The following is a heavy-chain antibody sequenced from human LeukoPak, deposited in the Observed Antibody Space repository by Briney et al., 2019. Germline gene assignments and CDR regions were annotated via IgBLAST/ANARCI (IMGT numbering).Heavy chain of an antibody. CDR2: IYYSGST. CDR1: GGSVSSASYY. D-gene: IGHD3-10*01. J-gene: IGHJ4*02. CDR3: GSGSYYFDY. V-gene: IGHV4-61*01. Sequence: SETLSLTCTVSGGSVSSASYYWSWIRQPPGKGLEWIGYIYYSGSTKYNPSLKSRVTISVDTSKNQFSLKLSSVTAADTAVYYCGSGSYYFDYWGQGTLVTVST.